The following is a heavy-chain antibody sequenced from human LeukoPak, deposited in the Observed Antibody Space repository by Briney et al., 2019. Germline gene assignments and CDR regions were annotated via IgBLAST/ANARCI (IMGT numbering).Heavy chain of an antibody. CDR1: GFTFSTYG. Sequence: PGGSLRLSCAASGFTFSTYGMHWVRQAPGRGLEWVAVISYDGNTKYYADSVKGRFTISRDNSKNTLYLQMNSLRAEDTAIYYCAHHRGGSCYYPFDYWGQGTLVTVSS. V-gene: IGHV3-30*03. J-gene: IGHJ4*02. CDR3: AHHRGGSCYYPFDY. D-gene: IGHD2-15*01. CDR2: ISYDGNTK.